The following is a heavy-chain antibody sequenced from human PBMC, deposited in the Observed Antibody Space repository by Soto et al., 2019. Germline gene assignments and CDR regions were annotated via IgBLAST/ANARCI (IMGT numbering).Heavy chain of an antibody. CDR2: IKEDGRET. J-gene: IGHJ4*02. V-gene: IGHV3-7*03. Sequence: EVLVVESGGGLVQPGGSLRLSCEVSGFTFSGGYWMKWVRQAPGQGLEWVATIKEDGRETYYVDSVKGRSTISRDSAKNSVYLQMNSLRVEDTAVYYCASTRGYWGQGTLVTASS. CDR1: GFTFSGGYW. CDR3: ASTRGY. D-gene: IGHD3-3*01.